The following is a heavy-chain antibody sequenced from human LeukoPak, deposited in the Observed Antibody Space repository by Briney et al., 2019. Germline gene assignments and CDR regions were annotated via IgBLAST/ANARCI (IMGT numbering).Heavy chain of an antibody. CDR1: GFTFSSYA. J-gene: IGHJ4*02. V-gene: IGHV3-23*01. D-gene: IGHD3-22*01. Sequence: GGSLRLSCAASGFTFSSYAMSWVRQAPGKGLEWVSGIGGSGGNTYYADSVKGRFTISRDNSKNTLYLQMNSLRAEDTAVYYCAKDPSLSYDSSGYYYHYWGQGTLVTVSS. CDR2: IGGSGGNT. CDR3: AKDPSLSYDSSGYYYHY.